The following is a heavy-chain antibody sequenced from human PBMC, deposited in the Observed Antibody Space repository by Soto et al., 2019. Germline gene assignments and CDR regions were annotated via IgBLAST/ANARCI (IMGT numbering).Heavy chain of an antibody. V-gene: IGHV3-53*02. J-gene: IGHJ4*02. Sequence: EVQLVETGGGLIQPGGSLRLSCAASGFPVSGNYMSWVRQAPGKGLEWVSVIYNGGGTYYADSVKGRFTISRDNSKKTLYLQMHSLRAEDTAVYYCASTRGSSYDYWGQGTLVTVSS. CDR2: IYNGGGT. CDR3: ASTRGSSYDY. D-gene: IGHD6-6*01. CDR1: GFPVSGNY.